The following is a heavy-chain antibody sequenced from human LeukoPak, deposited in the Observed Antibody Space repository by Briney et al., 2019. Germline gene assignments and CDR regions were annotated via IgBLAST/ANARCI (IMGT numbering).Heavy chain of an antibody. D-gene: IGHD3-9*01. V-gene: IGHV4-59*01. J-gene: IGHJ4*02. CDR3: ARGTIAFDY. CDR1: GGSISSYH. Sequence: PSETLSLTCTVSGGSISSYHWSWIRQPPGKGLEWIGYIYNSGSTNYNPSLKSRVTISVDTSKNQFSLTLSSVTAADTAVYYCARGTIAFDYWGQGTLVTVSS. CDR2: IYNSGST.